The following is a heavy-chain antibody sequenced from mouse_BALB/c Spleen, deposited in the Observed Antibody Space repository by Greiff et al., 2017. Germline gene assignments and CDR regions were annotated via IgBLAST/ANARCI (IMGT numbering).Heavy chain of an antibody. V-gene: IGHV5-17*02. D-gene: IGHD1-1*01. CDR3: ARYDITTVGAMDY. J-gene: IGHJ4*01. CDR1: EFTFSSFG. Sequence: EVKLMESGGGLVQPGGSRKLSCAASEFTFSSFGMHWVRQAPEKGLEWVAYISSGSSTIYYADTVKGRFTISRDNPKNTLFLQMTSLRSEDTAMYYCARYDITTVGAMDYWGQGTSVTVSS. CDR2: ISSGSSTI.